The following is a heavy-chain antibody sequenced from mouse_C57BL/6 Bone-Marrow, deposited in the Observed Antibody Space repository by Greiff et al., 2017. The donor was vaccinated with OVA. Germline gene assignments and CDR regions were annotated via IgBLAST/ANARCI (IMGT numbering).Heavy chain of an antibody. CDR1: GYTFTDHY. CDR2: IYPGSGNT. D-gene: IGHD2-3*01. J-gene: IGHJ2*01. Sequence: VQGVESGAEVVRPGASVKLSCKASGYTFTDHYINWVKQRPGQGLEWIARIYPGSGNTYYNEKFKGKATLTAEKSSNTAYRQLSSLTSEDSAVYFCARDDGYFFEYWGQGTTLTVSA. CDR3: ARDDGYFFEY. V-gene: IGHV1-76*01.